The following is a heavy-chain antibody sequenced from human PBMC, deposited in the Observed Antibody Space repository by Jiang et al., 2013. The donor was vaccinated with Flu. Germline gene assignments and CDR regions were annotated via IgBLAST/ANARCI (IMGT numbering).Heavy chain of an antibody. Sequence: GPGLVKPSETLSLTCTVSGGSISSYYWSWIRRPPGKGLEWDWVYLLQWEHHLQPLPQESSHHITRHVQDQFXLKLSSVTAADTAVYYCARATYYYDSNNWYFDLWG. CDR3: ARATYYYDSNNWYFDL. CDR1: GGSISSYY. V-gene: IGHV4-59*01. CDR2: LLQWEH. D-gene: IGHD3-22*01. J-gene: IGHJ2*01.